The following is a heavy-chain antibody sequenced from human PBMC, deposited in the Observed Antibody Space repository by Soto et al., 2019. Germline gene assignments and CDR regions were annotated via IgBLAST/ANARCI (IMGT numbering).Heavy chain of an antibody. V-gene: IGHV3-48*02. CDR3: ARTLSWRRGPFDS. D-gene: IGHD2-15*01. Sequence: EVQLVESGGGFIQPGGSLRLSCAASGFIFNTYSMNWVRQAPGKGLEWVSYISGSSRTIFYADSVRGRFTISRDNANNSTYLQMISLRDEDTAVYYCARTLSWRRGPFDSWGQGTLVTVSS. CDR1: GFIFNTYS. CDR2: ISGSSRTI. J-gene: IGHJ4*02.